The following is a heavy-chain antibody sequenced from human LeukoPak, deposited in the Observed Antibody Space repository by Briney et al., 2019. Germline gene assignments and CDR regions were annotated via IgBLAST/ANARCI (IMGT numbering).Heavy chain of an antibody. CDR2: IGTAGDT. CDR1: GFTFSSYD. D-gene: IGHD6-19*01. V-gene: IGHV3-13*01. J-gene: IGHJ4*02. CDR3: ARAGSGWYYFDY. Sequence: GGSLRLSCAASGFTFSSYDMHWVRQATGKGLEWVSAIGTAGDTYYPGSVKGRFTISRENAENSLYLQMNSLRAGDTAMYYCARAGSGWYYFDYWGQGTLATVSS.